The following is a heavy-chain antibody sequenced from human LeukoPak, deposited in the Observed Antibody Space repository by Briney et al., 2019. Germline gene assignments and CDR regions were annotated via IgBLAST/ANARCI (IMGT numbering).Heavy chain of an antibody. V-gene: IGHV1-2*02. CDR3: ARVPSYYYDSSGYLPLDY. D-gene: IGHD3-22*01. Sequence: GASVKVSCKASGYTFTGYYMHWGRQAPGQGLEWRGWINPNSGGTNYAQKFQGRVTMTRYTSISTAYMELSRLRSDDTAVYYCARVPSYYYDSSGYLPLDYGGQGTLVTVSS. J-gene: IGHJ4*02. CDR1: GYTFTGYY. CDR2: INPNSGGT.